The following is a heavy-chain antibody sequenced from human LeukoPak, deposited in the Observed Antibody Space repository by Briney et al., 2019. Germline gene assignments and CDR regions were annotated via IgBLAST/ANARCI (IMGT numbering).Heavy chain of an antibody. D-gene: IGHD3-22*01. Sequence: GRSLRLSCVASGFTFNDHAMHWVRQAPGKGLEWVSGISWNSGTIGYADSVKGRFTISRDNAKNSLYLQMNSLRAEDMAFYYCAKDYYYDSSGYTYFDYWGQGALVTVSS. CDR1: GFTFNDHA. J-gene: IGHJ4*02. CDR3: AKDYYYDSSGYTYFDY. V-gene: IGHV3-9*03. CDR2: ISWNSGTI.